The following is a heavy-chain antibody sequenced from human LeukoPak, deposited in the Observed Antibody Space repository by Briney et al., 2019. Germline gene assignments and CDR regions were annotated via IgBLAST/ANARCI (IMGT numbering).Heavy chain of an antibody. D-gene: IGHD1-26*01. V-gene: IGHV3-30*18. CDR1: GFTSSNHA. J-gene: IGHJ6*02. CDR3: AKDVKVGDFFRYGMDV. CDR2: ISFNGGRQ. Sequence: GRSLRLSCVASGFTSSNHAIHWVRQAPGKGLEWVAVISFNGGRQFYAESVRGRFTISRDNYRDTIYLQINNLRTEDSAAYFCAKDVKVGDFFRYGMDVWGQGTTVTVSS.